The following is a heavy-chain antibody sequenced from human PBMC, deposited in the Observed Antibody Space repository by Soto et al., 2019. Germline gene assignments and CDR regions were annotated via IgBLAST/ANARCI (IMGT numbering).Heavy chain of an antibody. CDR3: TRETVAGITGLDY. Sequence: EVQLLESGGDLVQPGGSLRLSCAASGFNVGAFAVNWVRQAPGKGLEWVSGISVSDAFIYYADSVRGRFSISRDASENLPFLQMNSLRVDDTALYYCTRETVAGITGLDYWGPGTLVTVSS. CDR1: GFNVGAFA. D-gene: IGHD1-20*01. CDR2: ISVSDAFI. J-gene: IGHJ4*02. V-gene: IGHV3-23*01.